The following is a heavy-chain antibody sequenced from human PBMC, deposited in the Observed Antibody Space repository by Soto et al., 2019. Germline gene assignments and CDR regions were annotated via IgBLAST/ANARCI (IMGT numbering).Heavy chain of an antibody. J-gene: IGHJ6*02. V-gene: IGHV1-3*01. D-gene: IGHD6-19*01. CDR3: ARDTGTVADNYYYGMDV. CDR1: GYTFTNYS. Sequence: ASVEVSCKGAGYTFTNYSMHWVLQAPGQRLEWMGWINAGNGNTKHSQKFQGRVTITRDTSASTAYMELSSLRSEDTAVYYCARDTGTVADNYYYGMDVWGQGTTVTVSS. CDR2: INAGNGNT.